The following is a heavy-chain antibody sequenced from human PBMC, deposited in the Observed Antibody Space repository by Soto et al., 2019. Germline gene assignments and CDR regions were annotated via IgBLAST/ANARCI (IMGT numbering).Heavy chain of an antibody. J-gene: IGHJ4*02. CDR1: GGSFSGYY. D-gene: IGHD3-22*01. CDR3: ARTAYYYDSSDYFDY. Sequence: SETLSLTCAVYGGSFSGYYWSWIRQPPGKGLEWIGEINHSGSTNYNPSLKSRVTISVDTSKNQFSLKLSSVTAADTAVYYCARTAYYYDSSDYFDYWGQGTLVTVSS. CDR2: INHSGST. V-gene: IGHV4-34*01.